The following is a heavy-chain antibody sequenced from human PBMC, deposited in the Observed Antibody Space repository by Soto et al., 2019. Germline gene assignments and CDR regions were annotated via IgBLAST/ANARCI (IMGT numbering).Heavy chain of an antibody. CDR2: IYHSGTT. Sequence: PSETLSLTSAVSVVSISRSYWWRWVRQPPGKGLEWIGEIYHSGTTNYNPSLKSRVTISVDKSNNQFSLKLSSVSAADTAVYYCATRGDGNPRLDYWGQGILVTVSS. D-gene: IGHD3-10*01. CDR1: VVSISRSYW. V-gene: IGHV4-4*02. CDR3: ATRGDGNPRLDY. J-gene: IGHJ4*02.